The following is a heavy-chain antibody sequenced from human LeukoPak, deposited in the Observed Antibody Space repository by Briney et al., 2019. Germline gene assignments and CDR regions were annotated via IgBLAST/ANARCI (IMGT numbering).Heavy chain of an antibody. CDR3: ATAQGYYDC. CDR1: GFTFSKYG. Sequence: PGGSLRLSCAASGFTFSKYGMNWVRQAPGKGLEWVSGIGVGGTTYYAGSVKGRFTNSKDTSKNTLYLQMNSLRAEDTAVYYCATAQGYYDCWGQGTLVTVSS. J-gene: IGHJ4*02. CDR2: IGVGGTT. D-gene: IGHD3-22*01. V-gene: IGHV3-23*01.